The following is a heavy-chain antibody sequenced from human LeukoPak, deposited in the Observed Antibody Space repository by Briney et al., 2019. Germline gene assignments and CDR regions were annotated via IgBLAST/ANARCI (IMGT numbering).Heavy chain of an antibody. CDR2: IIPIFGTA. D-gene: IGHD6-19*01. CDR3: ARGPAYSSGWYGDYYYYMDV. Sequence: SVKVSCKASGYTFTSYAISWVRQAPGQGLEWMGGIIPIFGTANYAQKFQGRVTITADESTSTAYMELSSLRSEDTAVYYCARGPAYSSGWYGDYYYYMDVWGKGTTVTVSS. CDR1: GYTFTSYA. J-gene: IGHJ6*03. V-gene: IGHV1-69*13.